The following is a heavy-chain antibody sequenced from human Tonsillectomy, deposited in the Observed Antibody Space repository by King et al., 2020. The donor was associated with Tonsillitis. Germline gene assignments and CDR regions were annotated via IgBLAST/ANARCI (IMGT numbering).Heavy chain of an antibody. V-gene: IGHV3-30*02. CDR1: GFNFSTYG. CDR2: IRFDGSHT. Sequence: VQLVESGGGVVQPGGSLRLSCSASGFNFSTYGMHWVRQAPGEGLEWLTYIRFDGSHTDYADPVKGRFTVSRVNSENTLYLQMTSLRAEDTAVYYCAKDPRSFEWFFVDWGQGTLVTVSS. CDR3: AKDPRSFEWFFVD. J-gene: IGHJ4*02. D-gene: IGHD3-9*01.